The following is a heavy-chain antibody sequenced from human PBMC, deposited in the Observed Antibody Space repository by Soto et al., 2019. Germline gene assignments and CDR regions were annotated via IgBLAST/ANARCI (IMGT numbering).Heavy chain of an antibody. J-gene: IGHJ5*02. CDR1: EYTLTELS. CDR2: FDTEYGET. Sequence: GASVKVSCKVFEYTLTELSMHWLRQSPGKGLEWMGGFDTEYGETIYAQKFQGRVTMTEDTSTDTAYMELSSLRSEETAVYYCATKLLWFGELLGPLDPWGQGTLVTVSS. D-gene: IGHD3-10*01. CDR3: ATKLLWFGELLGPLDP. V-gene: IGHV1-24*01.